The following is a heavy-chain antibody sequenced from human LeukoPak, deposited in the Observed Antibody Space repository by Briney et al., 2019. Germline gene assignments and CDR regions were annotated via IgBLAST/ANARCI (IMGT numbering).Heavy chain of an antibody. Sequence: PSETLSLTCTVSGGSISSGDFCWSRIRQPPGKGLEWIGYIYYSGSTYYNPSLKSRVTISVDTSKNQFSLKLSSVTAADTAVYYCARDLLYSSPGFDYWGQETLVTVSS. V-gene: IGHV4-30-4*08. D-gene: IGHD6-13*01. J-gene: IGHJ4*02. CDR1: GGSISSGDFC. CDR2: IYYSGST. CDR3: ARDLLYSSPGFDY.